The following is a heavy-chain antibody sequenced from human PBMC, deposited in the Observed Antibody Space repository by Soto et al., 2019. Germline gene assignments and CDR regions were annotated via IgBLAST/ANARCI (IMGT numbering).Heavy chain of an antibody. Sequence: GGSLRLSCAASGFTFSNYAMSWVRQAPGKGLEWVSTINNSGGKTYSADSVKGRFTISRDNSKNTLYLQMNSLRAEDTAVYYCAKPYYYGSGNYYSSFDYWGHGTLVTVSS. D-gene: IGHD3-10*01. V-gene: IGHV3-23*01. J-gene: IGHJ4*01. CDR2: INNSGGKT. CDR3: AKPYYYGSGNYYSSFDY. CDR1: GFTFSNYA.